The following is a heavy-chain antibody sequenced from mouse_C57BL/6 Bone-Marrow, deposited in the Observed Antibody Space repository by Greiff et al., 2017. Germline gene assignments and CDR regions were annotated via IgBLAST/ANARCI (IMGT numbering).Heavy chain of an antibody. CDR3: ARRAYYSNVYYAMDY. D-gene: IGHD2-5*01. CDR2: IHPNNGGT. J-gene: IGHJ4*01. CDR1: GYTFTDYY. V-gene: IGHV1-26*01. Sequence: EVQLQQSGPELVKPGASVKISCKDSGYTFTDYYMNWVKPSHGKSLEWIGDIHPNNGGTGYNQKFKGKATLTVDKSSSTAYMELRSLTSEDSAVYYCARRAYYSNVYYAMDYWGQGTSVTVSS.